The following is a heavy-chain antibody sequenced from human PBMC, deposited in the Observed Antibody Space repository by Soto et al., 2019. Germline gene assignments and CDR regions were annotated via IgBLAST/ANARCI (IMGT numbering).Heavy chain of an antibody. CDR3: ARGGAARPDY. D-gene: IGHD6-6*01. CDR2: ISSGRPTI. J-gene: IGHJ4*02. Sequence: EVPLVESGGGLVQPGGSLRLSCAASGFTFSSYGMNWVRQAPGKGLAWVSYISSGRPTIQYADSVKGRFTISRDNAKNSLYLQMNSLRDEDTAVYYCARGGAARPDYWGQGTLVTVSS. CDR1: GFTFSSYG. V-gene: IGHV3-48*02.